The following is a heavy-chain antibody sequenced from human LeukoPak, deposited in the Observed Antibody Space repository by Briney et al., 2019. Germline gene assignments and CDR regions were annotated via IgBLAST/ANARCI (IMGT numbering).Heavy chain of an antibody. D-gene: IGHD2-21*02. Sequence: SETLSLTCTVSDGSISSYYWSWIRQPPGKGLEWIGYIYYSGSTNYNPSLKSRVTISVDTSKNQFSLKLSSVTAADTAVYYCARGQVVTAIIDYWGQGTLVTVSS. CDR3: ARGQVVTAIIDY. CDR1: DGSISSYY. J-gene: IGHJ4*02. V-gene: IGHV4-59*01. CDR2: IYYSGST.